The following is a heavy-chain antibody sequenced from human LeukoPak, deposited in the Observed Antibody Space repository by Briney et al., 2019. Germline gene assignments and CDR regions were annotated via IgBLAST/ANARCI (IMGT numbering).Heavy chain of an antibody. CDR2: ISSSGSTI. CDR3: AALDNGRDY. D-gene: IGHD1-14*01. Sequence: GGSLRLSCAASGFTFSSYEMNWVRQAPGKGLEWVSYISSSGSTIYYADSVKGRFTISRDNAKNTLYLQMNSLRAGDTAVYYCAALDNGRDYWGQGTLVTVSS. J-gene: IGHJ4*02. V-gene: IGHV3-48*03. CDR1: GFTFSSYE.